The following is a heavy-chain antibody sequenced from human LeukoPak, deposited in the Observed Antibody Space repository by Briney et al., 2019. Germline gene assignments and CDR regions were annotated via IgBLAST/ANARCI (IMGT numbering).Heavy chain of an antibody. J-gene: IGHJ4*02. CDR1: GFIFSNYG. V-gene: IGHV3-64*02. CDR2: ISSNGGTT. Sequence: PGGSLRLSCAASGFIFSNYGIHWVRQAPGRGLEFVSRISSNGGTTYYADSLKGRFTISRDNSKNTVYLQMASLRPEDMAVYYCARVPFSSGWYDYWGQGTLVTVSS. D-gene: IGHD6-19*01. CDR3: ARVPFSSGWYDY.